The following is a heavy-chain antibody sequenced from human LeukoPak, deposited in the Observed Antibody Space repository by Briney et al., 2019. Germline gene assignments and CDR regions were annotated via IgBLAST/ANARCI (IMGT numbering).Heavy chain of an antibody. J-gene: IGHJ4*02. CDR3: ARADYGDYNDYYFDY. Sequence: SQTLSLTCTVSGGSISSGGYHWYWIRQHPGKGLEWIGHIYYSETTYYNPSLKSRVTISVDTSKNQFSLKLSSVTAADTAVYYCARADYGDYNDYYFDYWGQGTLVTVSS. D-gene: IGHD4-17*01. CDR2: IYYSETT. V-gene: IGHV4-31*03. CDR1: GGSISSGGYH.